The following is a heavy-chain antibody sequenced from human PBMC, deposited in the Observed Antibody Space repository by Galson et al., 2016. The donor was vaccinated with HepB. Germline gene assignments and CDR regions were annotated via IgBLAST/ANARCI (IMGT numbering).Heavy chain of an antibody. Sequence: SLRLSCAASGFSLSKHWMNWVRQAPGKGLEWLANIKEDGSDKYYVASVKGRFTISRDNGKNSLYLQMSSLRDEDTAVYYCARIAYGGSGPVDIWRQGTMVTVSS. J-gene: IGHJ3*02. D-gene: IGHD4-23*01. CDR2: IKEDGSDK. V-gene: IGHV3-7*03. CDR3: ARIAYGGSGPVDI. CDR1: GFSLSKHW.